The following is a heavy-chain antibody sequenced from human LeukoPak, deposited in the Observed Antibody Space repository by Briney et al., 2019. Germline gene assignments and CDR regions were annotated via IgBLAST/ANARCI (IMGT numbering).Heavy chain of an antibody. CDR2: MNPNRGNT. D-gene: IGHD4-23*01. Sequence: ASVKVSCKASGYPFTSFQINWVRQATGQGLEWMGWMNPNRGNTGYAQQFQGRVTMTRNTSISTAYMELSSLRSEDTAVYYCATSVDYGGNSDPFDYWGQGTLVTVSS. V-gene: IGHV1-8*01. CDR1: GYPFTSFQ. J-gene: IGHJ4*02. CDR3: ATSVDYGGNSDPFDY.